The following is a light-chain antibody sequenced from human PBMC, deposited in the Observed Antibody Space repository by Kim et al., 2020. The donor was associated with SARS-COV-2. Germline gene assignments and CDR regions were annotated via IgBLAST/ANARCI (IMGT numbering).Light chain of an antibody. Sequence: LRDRGTINWQASSEHCNLLKLDPPKPRKAPKLLIYDASNLETGVPSRFSGSGSGTDFTFTISSLQPEDIATYYCQQYDNLPLTFGGGTKVDIK. CDR1: SEHCNL. CDR3: QQYDNLPLT. J-gene: IGKJ4*01. V-gene: IGKV1-33*01. CDR2: DAS.